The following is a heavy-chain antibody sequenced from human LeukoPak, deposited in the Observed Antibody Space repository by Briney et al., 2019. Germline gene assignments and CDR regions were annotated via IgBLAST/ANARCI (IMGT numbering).Heavy chain of an antibody. CDR2: ISYDGSNK. V-gene: IGHV3-30-3*01. Sequence: GGSLRLSCAASGFTFSSYAMHWVRQAPGKGLEWVAVISYDGSNKYYADSVKGRFIISRDNSKNTLYLLMNSLRAEDTAVYYCARDEVYCSSTSCRRYYYYGMDVWGQGTTVTVSS. CDR1: GFTFSSYA. CDR3: ARDEVYCSSTSCRRYYYYGMDV. J-gene: IGHJ6*02. D-gene: IGHD2-2*01.